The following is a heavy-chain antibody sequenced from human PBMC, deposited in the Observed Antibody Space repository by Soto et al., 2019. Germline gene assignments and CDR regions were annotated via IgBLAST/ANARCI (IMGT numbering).Heavy chain of an antibody. J-gene: IGHJ6*02. CDR1: GFTFSSYA. V-gene: IGHV3-23*01. CDR3: AKGGPLVRGVIITDYYYYGMDV. CDR2: ISGSGGST. D-gene: IGHD3-10*01. Sequence: EVQLLESGGGLVQPGGSLRLSCAASGFTFSSYAMSWVRQAPGKGLEWVSAISGSGGSTYYADSVKGRFTISRDNSKNTLYLQMNSLRAEDTAVYYCAKGGPLVRGVIITDYYYYGMDVWGQGTTVTVSS.